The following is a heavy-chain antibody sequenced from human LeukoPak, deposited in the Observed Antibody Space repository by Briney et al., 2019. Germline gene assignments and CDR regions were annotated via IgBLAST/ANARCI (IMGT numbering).Heavy chain of an antibody. Sequence: PGGSLRLSCVASGFSFSSYGMHWVRRAPGKGLEWMTFIRFDGSEKYYADSVKGRFTISRDNSKNTLYLQMNSLRAEDTAVYYCAKSGYNRFDYWGQGTLVTVSS. CDR3: AKSGYNRFDY. V-gene: IGHV3-30*02. CDR1: GFSFSSYG. D-gene: IGHD5-24*01. J-gene: IGHJ4*02. CDR2: IRFDGSEK.